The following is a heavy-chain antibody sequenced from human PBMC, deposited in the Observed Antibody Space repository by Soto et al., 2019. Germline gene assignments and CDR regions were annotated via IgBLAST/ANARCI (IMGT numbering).Heavy chain of an antibody. J-gene: IGHJ3*02. CDR1: GYTFTSYD. Sequence: ASVKVSCKASGYTFTSYDINWVRQATGQGLEWMGWMNPNSGNTGYAQEFQGRITMTRNTSISTAYMELSSLRSEDTAVYYCARVLEYYYDSSVPYAFDIWGQGTMVTVSS. CDR3: ARVLEYYYDSSVPYAFDI. V-gene: IGHV1-8*01. CDR2: MNPNSGNT. D-gene: IGHD3-22*01.